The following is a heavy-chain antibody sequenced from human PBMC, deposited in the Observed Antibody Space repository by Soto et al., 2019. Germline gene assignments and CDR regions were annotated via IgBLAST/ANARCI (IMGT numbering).Heavy chain of an antibody. Sequence: GGSLRLSCAASGFPFSIYSMNWVRQAPGKGLEWVSGISGSGDSTYYADSVKGWFTISRDNSKNTLYLQMNSLRAEDTAVYYCAKGVPGIAVAGTGYFQHWGQGTLVTVSS. J-gene: IGHJ1*01. CDR3: AKGVPGIAVAGTGYFQH. CDR1: GFPFSIYS. V-gene: IGHV3-23*01. D-gene: IGHD6-19*01. CDR2: ISGSGDST.